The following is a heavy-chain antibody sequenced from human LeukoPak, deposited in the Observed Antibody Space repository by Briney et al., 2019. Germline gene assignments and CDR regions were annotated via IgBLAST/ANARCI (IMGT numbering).Heavy chain of an antibody. J-gene: IGHJ4*02. CDR3: TRDRSRAEDD. CDR1: GFTFSGHW. CDR2: INQGGSDK. V-gene: IGHV3-7*01. D-gene: IGHD1-14*01. Sequence: GGSLRLSCAASGFTFSGHWMSWVRQAPGKGLEWVANINQGGSDKYYEDSVKGRFTISRDNANNLLYLQMNSLRGEDTAVYYCTRDRSRAEDDWGQGTLVTVSS.